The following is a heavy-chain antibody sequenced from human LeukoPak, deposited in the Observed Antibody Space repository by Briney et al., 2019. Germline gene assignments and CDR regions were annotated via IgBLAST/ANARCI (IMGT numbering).Heavy chain of an antibody. CDR2: IYYTGST. J-gene: IGHJ4*02. Sequence: SETLSLTCTVSGASISSDYWSWIRQPPGKALEWIGYIYYTGSTNYNPSLKSRVTISVDTSKNQFSLKLSSVTAADTAVYYCARVNREMATITPWGQGTLVTVSS. CDR1: GASISSDY. V-gene: IGHV4-59*08. D-gene: IGHD5-24*01. CDR3: ARVNREMATITP.